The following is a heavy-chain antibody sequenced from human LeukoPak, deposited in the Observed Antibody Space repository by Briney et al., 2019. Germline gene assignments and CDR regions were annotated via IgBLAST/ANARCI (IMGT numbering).Heavy chain of an antibody. CDR2: IYHSGST. CDR1: GGSISSSNW. D-gene: IGHD2-21*02. CDR3: TGVVTATPNWFDP. J-gene: IGHJ5*02. Sequence: PSETLSLTCAVSGGSISSSNWWSWVRQPPGKGLEWIGEIYHSGSTNYNPSLKSRVTISVDKSKNQFSVKLSSVTAADTAVYYCTGVVTATPNWFDPWGQGTLVTVSS. V-gene: IGHV4-4*02.